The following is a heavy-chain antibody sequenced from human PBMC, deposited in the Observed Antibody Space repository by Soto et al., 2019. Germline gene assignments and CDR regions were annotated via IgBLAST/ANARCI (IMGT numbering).Heavy chain of an antibody. CDR1: GSTISNYW. D-gene: IGHD3-3*01. CDR3: AKAGTIFGVVMNNWFDP. Sequence: GGSLRLSCVASGSTISNYWIHWVRQVPGKGLVWVSRINSDGSATAYADSVRGRFTISRDNAKNTLYLQMNSLRAEDTAVYYCAKAGTIFGVVMNNWFDPWGQGTLVTVSS. J-gene: IGHJ5*02. CDR2: INSDGSAT. V-gene: IGHV3-74*01.